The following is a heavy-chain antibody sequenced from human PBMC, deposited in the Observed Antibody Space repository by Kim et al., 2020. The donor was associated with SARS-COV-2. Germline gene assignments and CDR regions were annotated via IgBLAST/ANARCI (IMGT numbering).Heavy chain of an antibody. J-gene: IGHJ3*02. D-gene: IGHD6-19*01. V-gene: IGHV7-4-1*02. CDR3: ARDLEGIAVPPDAFDI. Sequence: ASVKVSCKASGYTFTSYAMNWVRQAPGQGLEWMGWINTNTGNPTYAQGFTGRFVFSLDTSVSTAYLQISSLKAEDTAVYYCARDLEGIAVPPDAFDIWGQGTMVTVSS. CDR1: GYTFTSYA. CDR2: INTNTGNP.